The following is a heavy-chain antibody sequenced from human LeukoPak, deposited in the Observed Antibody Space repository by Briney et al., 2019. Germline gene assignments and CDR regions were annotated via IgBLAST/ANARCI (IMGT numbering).Heavy chain of an antibody. D-gene: IGHD6-6*01. J-gene: IGHJ4*02. CDR1: GFTFSSYN. Sequence: GGSLRLSCAASGFTFSSYNMNWVRQAPGKGLEWLSYISDSGRTIYYADSVDGRFTISRDNAKNSLFLQMNSLRVEDTAVYFCARGSHYFDFRGQGTPVTVSS. CDR3: ARGSHYFDF. V-gene: IGHV3-48*04. CDR2: ISDSGRTI.